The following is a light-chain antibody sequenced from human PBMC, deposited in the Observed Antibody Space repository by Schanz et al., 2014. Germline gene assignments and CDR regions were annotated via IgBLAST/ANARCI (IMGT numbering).Light chain of an antibody. CDR1: SSDVGYYNL. Sequence: QSALTQPASVSGSPGQSITISCTGTSSDVGYYNLVSWYQQHPGKAPKLMIYEGSKRPSGVSNRFSGSKSGITASLTISGLQAEDEADYFCCSYTGSYTKVFGGGTKLTVL. V-gene: IGLV2-14*02. CDR3: CSYTGSYTKV. CDR2: EGS. J-gene: IGLJ2*01.